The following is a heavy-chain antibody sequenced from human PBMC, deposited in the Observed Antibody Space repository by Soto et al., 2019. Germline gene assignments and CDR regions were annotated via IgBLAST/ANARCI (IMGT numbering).Heavy chain of an antibody. D-gene: IGHD6-13*01. CDR3: ARYSSNYYYFDY. V-gene: IGHV5-51*01. CDR2: IYPVESDT. Sequence: GESLKISCEGSGYTFTNYWIGWVRQMPGKGLEWMGIIYPVESDTRYSPSFQGQVTISADKSLTTAYLQWSSLKASDTAMYYCARYSSNYYYFDYWGQGTLVTVSS. J-gene: IGHJ4*02. CDR1: GYTFTNYW.